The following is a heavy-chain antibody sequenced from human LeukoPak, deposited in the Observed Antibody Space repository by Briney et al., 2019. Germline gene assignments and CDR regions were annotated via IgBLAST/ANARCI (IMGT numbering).Heavy chain of an antibody. CDR3: AKGPGGNLYYYMDV. J-gene: IGHJ6*03. CDR2: ISWNSGSI. D-gene: IGHD3-16*01. Sequence: PGGSLRLSCAASGFTFSSYAMSRVRQAPGKGLEWVSGISWNSGSIGYADSVKGRFTISRDNAKNSLYLQMNSLRAEDMALYYCAKGPGGNLYYYMDVWGKGTTVTVSS. V-gene: IGHV3-9*03. CDR1: GFTFSSYA.